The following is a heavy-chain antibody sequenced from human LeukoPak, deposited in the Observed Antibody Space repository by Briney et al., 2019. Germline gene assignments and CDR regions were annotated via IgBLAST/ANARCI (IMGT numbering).Heavy chain of an antibody. CDR3: ARDPEWLRSPGYFDY. D-gene: IGHD5-12*01. V-gene: IGHV3-74*01. CDR2: ISSDASIT. J-gene: IGHJ4*02. Sequence: GGSLRLSCAASGFTFSTYWMHWVRQDPGKGLVWVSRISSDASITSYADPVKGRFTIPRDNAKNTLYLQMNSLRAEDTAVYYCARDPEWLRSPGYFDYWGQGTLVTVSS. CDR1: GFTFSTYW.